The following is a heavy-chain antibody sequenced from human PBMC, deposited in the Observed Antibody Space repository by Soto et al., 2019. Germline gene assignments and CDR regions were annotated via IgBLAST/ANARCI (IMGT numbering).Heavy chain of an antibody. D-gene: IGHD6-19*01. J-gene: IGHJ3*02. V-gene: IGHV4-4*02. CDR2: IYHSGST. CDR3: ASRNIAVAGGAFDI. CDR1: SGSISSSNW. Sequence: SETLSLTCAVSSGSISSSNWWSGVRQPPGKGLEWIGEIYHSGSTNYNPSLKSRVTISVDKSKNQFSLKLSSVTAADAAVYYCASRNIAVAGGAFDIWGQGTMVTVSS.